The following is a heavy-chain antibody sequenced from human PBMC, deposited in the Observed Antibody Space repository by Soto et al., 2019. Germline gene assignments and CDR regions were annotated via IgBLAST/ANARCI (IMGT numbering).Heavy chain of an antibody. V-gene: IGHV4-30-4*01. D-gene: IGHD3-16*01. CDR2: IYDSGNT. CDR3: ARRDASSLAFDP. CDR1: GGSISSGDYD. Sequence: QVQLQESGPGLVKPSQTLPLTCTVSGGSISSGDYDWNWIRQPPGKGLEWIGYIYDSGNTYYNPSLNSRVTLSVDTSKDQFSLKLNSVTAADTAVYYCARRDASSLAFDPWGQGTLVTVSS. J-gene: IGHJ5*02.